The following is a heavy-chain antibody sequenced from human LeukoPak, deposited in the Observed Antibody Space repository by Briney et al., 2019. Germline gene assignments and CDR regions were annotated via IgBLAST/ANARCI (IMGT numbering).Heavy chain of an antibody. Sequence: SETLSLTCAVYGGSFSGYYWSWIRQPPGKGLEWIGEINHSGSTNYNPSLKSRVTISVDTSKNQFSLELSSVTAADTAVYYCARDIGAGFGFIGVYDYWGQGTLVTVSS. CDR3: ARDIGAGFGFIGVYDY. J-gene: IGHJ4*02. CDR1: GGSFSGYY. CDR2: INHSGST. D-gene: IGHD3-10*01. V-gene: IGHV4-34*01.